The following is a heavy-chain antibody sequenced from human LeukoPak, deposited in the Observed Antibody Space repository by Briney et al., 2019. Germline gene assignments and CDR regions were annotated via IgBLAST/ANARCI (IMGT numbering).Heavy chain of an antibody. CDR3: ARDGSRYSSSWFDY. D-gene: IGHD6-13*01. CDR2: INDDGSAT. CDR1: GFTFSNYW. J-gene: IGHJ4*02. V-gene: IGHV3-74*01. Sequence: PGGSLRLSCAASGFTFSNYWMHWVRQVPGKGLVWVSRINDDGSATFYADSVKGRFTISRDNAKNTLFLQINSLRVEDTAVYYCARDGSRYSSSWFDYWGQGTLVTVSS.